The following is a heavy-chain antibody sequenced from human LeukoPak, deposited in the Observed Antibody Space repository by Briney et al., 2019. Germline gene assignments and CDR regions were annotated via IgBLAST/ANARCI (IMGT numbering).Heavy chain of an antibody. CDR3: ARDVMVGHTLSPYYFDS. Sequence: SETLSLTCTVSGYSISSAYYWGWIRQSPGKGLEWIGSISHSGSPYYNPSLKSRVTISLDTSKNQFSLRLTSVTAADTAVYFCARDVMVGHTLSPYYFDSWGQGALVTVSS. CDR2: ISHSGSP. CDR1: GYSISSAYY. V-gene: IGHV4-38-2*02. J-gene: IGHJ4*02. D-gene: IGHD2-21*01.